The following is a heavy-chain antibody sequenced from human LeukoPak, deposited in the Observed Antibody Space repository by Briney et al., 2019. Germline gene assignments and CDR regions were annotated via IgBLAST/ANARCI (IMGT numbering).Heavy chain of an antibody. CDR1: GFTFSNAW. D-gene: IGHD4-17*01. Sequence: GGSLRLSCAASGFTFSNAWMSWVPQAPGKGLEWVGRIKSKTDGGTTDYAAPVKGRFTISRDDSKNTLYLQMNSLKTEDTAVYYCTTDTNDYGDSYFDYWGQGTLVTVSS. CDR2: IKSKTDGGTT. CDR3: TTDTNDYGDSYFDY. V-gene: IGHV3-15*01. J-gene: IGHJ4*02.